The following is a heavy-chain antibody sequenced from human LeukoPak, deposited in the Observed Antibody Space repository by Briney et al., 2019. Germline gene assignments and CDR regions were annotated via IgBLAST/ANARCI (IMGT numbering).Heavy chain of an antibody. V-gene: IGHV5-51*01. D-gene: IGHD6-6*01. CDR2: IYPGDSDT. CDR3: AKSSSPLDAFDI. Sequence: GESLKISCKGSGYSFNTYWIGWVRQMPGKGLEWMGIIYPGDSDTRYSPSFQGQVTISADRSISTAYLQWSSLKASDTAMYYCAKSSSPLDAFDIWGQGTMVTVSS. J-gene: IGHJ3*02. CDR1: GYSFNTYW.